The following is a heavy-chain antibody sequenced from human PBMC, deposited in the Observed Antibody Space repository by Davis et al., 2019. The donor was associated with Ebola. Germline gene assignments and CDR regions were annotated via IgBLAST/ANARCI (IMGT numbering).Heavy chain of an antibody. CDR2: ISSSSSYI. V-gene: IGHV3-21*01. J-gene: IGHJ4*02. CDR3: ARADYGDYWVDY. D-gene: IGHD4-17*01. Sequence: GESLKISCAASGFTFSSYSMNWVRQAPGKGLEWVSSISSSSSYIYYADSVKGRFTISRDNAKNSLYLQMNSLRAEDTAVYYCARADYGDYWVDYWGQGTLVTVSS. CDR1: GFTFSSYS.